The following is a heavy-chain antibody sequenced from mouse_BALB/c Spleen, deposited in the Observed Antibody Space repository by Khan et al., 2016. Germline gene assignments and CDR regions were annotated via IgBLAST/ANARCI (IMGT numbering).Heavy chain of an antibody. J-gene: IGHJ3*01. CDR3: ARGIYDYGFAY. V-gene: IGHV14-3*02. D-gene: IGHD2-4*01. CDR2: IDPAIDNT. Sequence: VQLKQSGAELVKPGASVKLSCTASGFNIKDTYIHWVKQRPEQGLEWIGRIDPAIDNTKYDPKFQGKATIAADTSSNTDYLQLSSLTSEDTAVYYCARGIYDYGFAYWGQGTLVTVSA. CDR1: GFNIKDTY.